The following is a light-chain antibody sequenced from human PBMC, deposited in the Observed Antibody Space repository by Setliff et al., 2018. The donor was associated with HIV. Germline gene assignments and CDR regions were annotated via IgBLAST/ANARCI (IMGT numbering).Light chain of an antibody. J-gene: IGLJ1*01. Sequence: QSALAQPASVSGSPGQSVTISCTGTRSDVGAYNYVSWYQQHPGKAPKLMIYEVSNRPSGVSNRFSGSKSGNTASLTISGLQAEDEADYYCCSYAGSSTCVFGTGTKVTVL. V-gene: IGLV2-14*01. CDR1: RSDVGAYNY. CDR2: EVS. CDR3: CSYAGSSTCV.